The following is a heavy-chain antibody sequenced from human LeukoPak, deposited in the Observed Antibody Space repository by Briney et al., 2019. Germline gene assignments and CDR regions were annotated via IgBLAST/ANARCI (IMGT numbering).Heavy chain of an antibody. CDR1: GFTFSSYA. V-gene: IGHV3-30*04. Sequence: GGSLRLSCAASGFTFSSYAMHWVRQAPGKGLEWVAVISYDGSNKYYADSVKGRFTISRDNSKNTLYLQMNSLRAEDTAVYYCARVNLAITMIVVVTAPLDYWGQGTLVTVSS. D-gene: IGHD3-22*01. J-gene: IGHJ4*02. CDR2: ISYDGSNK. CDR3: ARVNLAITMIVVVTAPLDY.